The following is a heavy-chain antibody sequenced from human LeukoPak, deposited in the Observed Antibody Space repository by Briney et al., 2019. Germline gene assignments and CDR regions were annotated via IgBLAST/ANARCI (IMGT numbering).Heavy chain of an antibody. CDR1: GFTFSGYT. Sequence: PGGSLRLSCAASGFTFSGYTMNWVRQGPGKGLEWVSSISTRSSYIFYADSVKGRFTISRDNAKNSLFLQMNSLRAEDTAVYYCARALYYDILTGYQTHTYFFDYWGQGTLVTVSS. CDR2: ISTRSSYI. V-gene: IGHV3-21*01. D-gene: IGHD3-9*01. J-gene: IGHJ4*02. CDR3: ARALYYDILTGYQTHTYFFDY.